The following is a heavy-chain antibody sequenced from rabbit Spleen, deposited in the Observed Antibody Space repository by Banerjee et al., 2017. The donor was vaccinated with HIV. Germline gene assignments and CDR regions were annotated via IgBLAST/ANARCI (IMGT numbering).Heavy chain of an antibody. Sequence: QEQLVESGGGLVQPEGSLTLTCTASGFSFSSTYYMCWVRRAPGRGLEWIACIYAGSSGSTYYASWAKGRFTISKTSSTTVTLQMTSLTVADTATYFCARDPYGVYGLWGPGTLVTVS. D-gene: IGHD2-1*01. CDR3: ARDPYGVYGL. J-gene: IGHJ4*01. CDR2: IYAGSSGST. V-gene: IGHV1S45*01. CDR1: GFSFSSTYY.